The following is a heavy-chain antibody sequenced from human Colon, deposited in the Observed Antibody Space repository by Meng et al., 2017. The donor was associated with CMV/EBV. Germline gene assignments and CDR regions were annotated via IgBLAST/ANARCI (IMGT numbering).Heavy chain of an antibody. CDR1: NGSSSSTTYY. D-gene: IGHD1-1*01. CDR3: ARHRDHHYPNFAFDL. J-gene: IGHJ5*02. CDR2: IYYSGTA. Sequence: SETLSLTCNVSNGSSSSTTYYWTWVRQHPGKGLEWVGYIYYSGTAYHNPSLKSRLTISLDTSKNLCSMKLNSVTTADTAVYDCARHRDHHYPNFAFDLWGQGILVTVSS. V-gene: IGHV4-31*03.